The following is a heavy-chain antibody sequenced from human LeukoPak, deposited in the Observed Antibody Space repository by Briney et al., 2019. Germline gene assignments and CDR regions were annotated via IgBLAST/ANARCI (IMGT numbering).Heavy chain of an antibody. CDR1: GYTFTSYD. D-gene: IGHD4-11*01. CDR3: ARGSHVDYNHKYYYYYYMDV. Sequence: GASVKVSCKASGYTFTSYDINWVRQATGQGLEWMGWMNPNSGNTGYAQKFQGRVTITRNTSISTAYMELSSLRSEDTAVYYCARGSHVDYNHKYYYYYYMDVWGKGTTVTVSS. CDR2: MNPNSGNT. V-gene: IGHV1-8*03. J-gene: IGHJ6*03.